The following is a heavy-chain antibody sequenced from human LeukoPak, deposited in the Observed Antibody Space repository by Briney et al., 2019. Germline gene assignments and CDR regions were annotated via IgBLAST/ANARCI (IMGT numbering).Heavy chain of an antibody. Sequence: PGGSLRLTCAASGFTFSTYAMIWVGQAPEKGLEWVSVIGGSGSYTYYADSVKGRFTISRDNSKDTLYLQMNSLRAEDTAVYYCAREWYDYWGQGTLVTVSS. CDR3: AREWYDY. J-gene: IGHJ4*02. V-gene: IGHV3-23*01. D-gene: IGHD6-13*01. CDR2: IGGSGSYT. CDR1: GFTFSTYA.